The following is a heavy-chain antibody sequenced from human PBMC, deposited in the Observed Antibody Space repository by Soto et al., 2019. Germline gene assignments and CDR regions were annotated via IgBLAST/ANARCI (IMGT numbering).Heavy chain of an antibody. CDR3: VKDGSSGWPYYYGMDV. J-gene: IGHJ6*02. CDR1: GFTFSSYA. D-gene: IGHD6-19*01. Sequence: QVQLVESGGGGVQPGRSLRLSCAASGFTFSSYAMHWVRQAPGKGREWVAVISYDGRNKYYADSVKGRFTISRDNSKNTLYLQMSSLRAEDTAVYYCVKDGSSGWPYYYGMDVWGQGTTVTVSS. V-gene: IGHV3-30*18. CDR2: ISYDGRNK.